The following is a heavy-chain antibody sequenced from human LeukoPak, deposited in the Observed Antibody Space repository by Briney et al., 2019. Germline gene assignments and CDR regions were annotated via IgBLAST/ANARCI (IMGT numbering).Heavy chain of an antibody. CDR3: TRGLYGSGTYVDY. CDR2: ITNDGSST. V-gene: IGHV3-74*01. D-gene: IGHD3-10*01. J-gene: IGHJ4*02. Sequence: GGSLRLSCAVSGFTFSSYWMHWVRQAPGKGLVWVSRITNDGSSTSHADSVKGRFTISRDNAKDTLYLQMNSPRAEDTAVYYCTRGLYGSGTYVDYWGQGTLVTVSS. CDR1: GFTFSSYW.